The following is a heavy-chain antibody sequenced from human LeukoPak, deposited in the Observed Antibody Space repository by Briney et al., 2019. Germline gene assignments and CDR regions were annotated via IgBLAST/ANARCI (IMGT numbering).Heavy chain of an antibody. CDR2: IYYSGST. J-gene: IGHJ4*02. CDR1: GGSISSYY. CDR3: ARDVPNNGEDDY. Sequence: SETLSLTCTVSGGSISSYYWSWIRQPPGKGLEWIGYIYYSGSTNYNPSLKSRVTISVDTSKNQFSLRLSSVTAADTAVYYCARDVPNNGEDDYWGQGTLVTVSS. D-gene: IGHD2-8*01. V-gene: IGHV4-59*01.